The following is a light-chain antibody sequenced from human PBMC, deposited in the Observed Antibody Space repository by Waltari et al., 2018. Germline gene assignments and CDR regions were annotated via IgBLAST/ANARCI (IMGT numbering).Light chain of an antibody. Sequence: QSVLTQPPSASGTPGQRVTISCSGSSSNIGSNTVKWYQQLPGTAPKLLLYSNNQRPSGGSDRFSGSKSGASASLAISGLQSEDEADYYCAAWDDSLNGFYVFGTGTKVTVL. J-gene: IGLJ1*01. CDR1: SSNIGSNT. CDR3: AAWDDSLNGFYV. V-gene: IGLV1-44*01. CDR2: SNN.